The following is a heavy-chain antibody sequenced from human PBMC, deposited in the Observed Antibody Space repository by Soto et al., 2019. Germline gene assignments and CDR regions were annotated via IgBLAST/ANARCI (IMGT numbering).Heavy chain of an antibody. D-gene: IGHD6-19*01. CDR3: ARSGEWLRLGWFDP. J-gene: IGHJ5*02. CDR2: IWYDGSNK. V-gene: IGHV3-33*01. Sequence: QVQLVESGGGVVQPGRSLRLSCAASGFTFSSYGMHWVRQAPGKGLEWVAVIWYDGSNKYYADSVKGRFTISRENSKNTLYLQMTSLRAEDTAVYYCARSGEWLRLGWFDPWGQGTLVTVSS. CDR1: GFTFSSYG.